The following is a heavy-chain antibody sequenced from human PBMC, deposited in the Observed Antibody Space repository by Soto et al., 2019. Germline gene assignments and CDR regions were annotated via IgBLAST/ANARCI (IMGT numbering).Heavy chain of an antibody. D-gene: IGHD3-22*01. Sequence: KPPASVKVSCKASGGTFSSYAISWVRQAPGQGLEWMGGIIPIFGTANYAQKFQGRVTITADESTSTAYMELSSLRSEDTAVYYCARQLRDSSGYYHGRWFDAWGQGTLVTVSS. CDR1: GGTFSSYA. CDR3: ARQLRDSSGYYHGRWFDA. V-gene: IGHV1-69*13. CDR2: IIPIFGTA. J-gene: IGHJ5*02.